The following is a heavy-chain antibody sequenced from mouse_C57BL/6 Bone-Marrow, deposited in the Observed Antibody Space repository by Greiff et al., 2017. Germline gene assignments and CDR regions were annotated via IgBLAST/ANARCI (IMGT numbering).Heavy chain of an antibody. CDR3: ARAGSGYGHYYAMDY. V-gene: IGHV1-39*01. CDR1: GYSFTDYN. J-gene: IGHJ4*01. Sequence: VQLKESGPELVKPGASVKISCKASGYSFTDYNMNWVKQSNGKSLEWIGVINPNYGTTSYNQKFKGKATLTVDQSSSTAYMQLNSLTSEDSAVYYCARAGSGYGHYYAMDYWGQGTSVTVSS. D-gene: IGHD3-2*02. CDR2: INPNYGTT.